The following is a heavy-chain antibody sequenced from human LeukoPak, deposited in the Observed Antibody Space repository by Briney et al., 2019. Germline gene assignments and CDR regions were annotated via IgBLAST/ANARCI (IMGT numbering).Heavy chain of an antibody. D-gene: IGHD3-3*01. J-gene: IGHJ4*02. CDR2: ISSSGSTI. Sequence: GGSLRLSCAASGFTFSSYEMNWVRQAPGKGLEWVSYISSSGSTIYYADSVKGRFTISRDNAKNSLYLQMNSLRAEDTAVYYCATLGGTYYDFWSGYSSFDYWGQGTLVTVSS. V-gene: IGHV3-48*03. CDR1: GFTFSSYE. CDR3: ATLGGTYYDFWSGYSSFDY.